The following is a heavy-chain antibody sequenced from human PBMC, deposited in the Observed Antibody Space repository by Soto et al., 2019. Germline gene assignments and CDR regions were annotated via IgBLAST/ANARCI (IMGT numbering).Heavy chain of an antibody. V-gene: IGHV1-46*01. J-gene: IGHJ6*02. CDR3: ARDFLYSSPSRIIYYYYCGMDV. Sequence: ASVKVSCKASGYTFTSYYMHWVRQAPGQGLEWMGIINPSGGSTSYAQKFQGRVTMARDTSTSTVYMELSSLRSEDTAVYYCARDFLYSSPSRIIYYYYCGMDVWGQGTTVTVSS. CDR1: GYTFTSYY. D-gene: IGHD6-13*01. CDR2: INPSGGST.